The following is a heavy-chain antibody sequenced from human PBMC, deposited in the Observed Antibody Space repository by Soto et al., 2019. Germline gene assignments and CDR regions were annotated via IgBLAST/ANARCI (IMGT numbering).Heavy chain of an antibody. Sequence: QVQLVQSXXXXKKPXASVKVSCKASGYTFTSYGISWVRQAPGQGLEWMGWISAYNGNTNYAQKLQGRVTMTTDTSTSTAYMELRSLRSDDTAVYYCAREREDIVVVPAASLDLWGRGTLVTVSS. D-gene: IGHD2-2*01. J-gene: IGHJ2*01. CDR1: GYTFTSYG. CDR3: AREREDIVVVPAASLDL. CDR2: ISAYNGNT. V-gene: IGHV1-18*01.